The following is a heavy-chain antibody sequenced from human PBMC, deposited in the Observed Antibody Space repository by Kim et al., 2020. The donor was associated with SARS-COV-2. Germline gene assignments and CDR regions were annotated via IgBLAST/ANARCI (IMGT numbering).Heavy chain of an antibody. CDR2: IIPILGIA. CDR1: GGTFSSYA. Sequence: SVKVSCKASGGTFSSYAISWVRQAPGQGLEWMGRIIPILGIANYAQKFQGRVTITADKSTSTAYMELSSLRSEDTAVYYCARPHSSYDILTGPHPHYYYGMDVWGQGTTVTVSS. J-gene: IGHJ6*02. V-gene: IGHV1-69*04. CDR3: ARPHSSYDILTGPHPHYYYGMDV. D-gene: IGHD3-9*01.